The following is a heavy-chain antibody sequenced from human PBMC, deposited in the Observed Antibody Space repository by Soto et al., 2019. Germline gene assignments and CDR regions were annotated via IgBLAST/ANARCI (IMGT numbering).Heavy chain of an antibody. CDR2: IYYSGST. J-gene: IGHJ4*02. V-gene: IGHV4-39*01. D-gene: IGHD4-17*01. CDR1: GGYISSSSYY. CDR3: ARRKDDYGDYADDY. Sequence: SETLSVTCTVSGGYISSSSYYWGWIRQPPGKGLEWIGSIYYSGSTYYNPSLKSRVTISVDTSKNQFSLKLSSVTAADTAVYYCARRKDDYGDYADDYWGQGTLVTVSS.